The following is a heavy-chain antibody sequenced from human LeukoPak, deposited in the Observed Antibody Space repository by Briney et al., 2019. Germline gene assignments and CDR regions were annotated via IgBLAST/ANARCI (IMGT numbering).Heavy chain of an antibody. V-gene: IGHV3-23*01. J-gene: IGHJ6*03. CDR3: ARDSGYYYYMDV. Sequence: GGSLRLSCAASGFTFSSYGMSWVRQAPGKGLEWVSAIETGGASTYYADSVKGRFIISRDNAKNSLYLQMNSLRAEDTAVYYCARDSGYYYYMDVWGKGTTVTISS. CDR1: GFTFSSYG. CDR2: IETGGAST.